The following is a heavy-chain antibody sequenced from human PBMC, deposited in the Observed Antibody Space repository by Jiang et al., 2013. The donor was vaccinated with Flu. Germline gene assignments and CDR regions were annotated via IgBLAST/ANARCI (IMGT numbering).Heavy chain of an antibody. V-gene: IGHV6-1*01. CDR3: ARDTGTSMRYCGMDV. J-gene: IGHJ6*02. CDR1: GDSVSSKSGA. D-gene: IGHD2/OR15-2a*01. Sequence: SQTLSLTCAISGDSVSSKSGAWDWIRQSPSRGLEWLGRAYYRSEWFHDYAKSLKGRITINPDTSKNQFSLHLNSVTPEDTAVYYCARDTGTSMRYCGMDVWGQGTTVTVSS. CDR2: AYYRSEWFH.